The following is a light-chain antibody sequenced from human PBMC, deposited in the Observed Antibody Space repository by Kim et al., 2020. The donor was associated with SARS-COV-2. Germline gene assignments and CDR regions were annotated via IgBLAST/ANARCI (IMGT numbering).Light chain of an antibody. CDR3: QQYVSSPRT. Sequence: SPGERVTLSCRASQSVRSSYLAWYQQKPGQAPRLLIYDTSSRATGIPDRFGGSGSGTDFTLTISRLEPEDSAVYYCQQYVSSPRTFGQGTKVEIK. CDR1: QSVRSSY. CDR2: DTS. J-gene: IGKJ1*01. V-gene: IGKV3-20*01.